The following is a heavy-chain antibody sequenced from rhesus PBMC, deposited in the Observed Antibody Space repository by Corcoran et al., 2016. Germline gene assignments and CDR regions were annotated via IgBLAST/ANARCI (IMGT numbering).Heavy chain of an antibody. CDR1: GGSISGGYD. V-gene: IGHV4-76*01. Sequence: QVQLQESGPGLVKPSETLSLTCAVSGGSISGGYDWSWIRHPPGKGLEWIGYIYGSSGSTNYNPSLKHRVTISKDTSKNQFSLKLSSVTAADTAVYYCASRRRSSWPPNSLDVWGRGVLVTVSS. D-gene: IGHD6-13*01. CDR3: ASRRRSSWPPNSLDV. CDR2: IYGSSGST. J-gene: IGHJ5-2*02.